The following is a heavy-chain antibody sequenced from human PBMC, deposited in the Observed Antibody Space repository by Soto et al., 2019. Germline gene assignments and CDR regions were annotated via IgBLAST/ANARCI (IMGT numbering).Heavy chain of an antibody. D-gene: IGHD5-18*01. CDR2: IYYSGST. V-gene: IGHV4-59*01. Sequence: PSETLSLTCTVSGGSISSYYWSWIRQPPGKGLEWIGYIYYSGSTNYNPSLKSRVTISVDTSKNQFSLKLSSVTAADTAVYYCAREFEEGGYSYGFDYWGQGTLVTVSS. J-gene: IGHJ4*02. CDR3: AREFEEGGYSYGFDY. CDR1: GGSISSYY.